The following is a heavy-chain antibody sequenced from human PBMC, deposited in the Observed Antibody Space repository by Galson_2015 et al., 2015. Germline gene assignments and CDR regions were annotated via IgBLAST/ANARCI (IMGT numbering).Heavy chain of an antibody. CDR3: ARHDSSGYYYSGAFEI. Sequence: QSGAEVKKPGESLKISCTGSGYSFTSYWIGWVRQMPGKGLEWMGIIYPGDFDTRYSPSFQGQVTISADKSISTAYLQWSSLKASDTAMYYCARHDSSGYYYSGAFEIWGQGTMVTVSS. CDR1: GYSFTSYW. V-gene: IGHV5-51*01. D-gene: IGHD3-22*01. CDR2: IYPGDFDT. J-gene: IGHJ3*02.